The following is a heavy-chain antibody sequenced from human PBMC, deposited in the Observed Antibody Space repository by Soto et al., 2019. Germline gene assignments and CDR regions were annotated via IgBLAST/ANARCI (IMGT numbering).Heavy chain of an antibody. J-gene: IGHJ6*02. CDR1: GGSISRGGYY. CDR3: ARRRSHYYYGMDV. CDR2: IYYSGST. Sequence: SETLSLTCTVSGGSISRGGYYWSWIRQHPGKGLEWIGYIYYSGSTYYNPSLKSRVTISVDTSKNQFSLKLSSVTAADTAVYYCARRRSHYYYGMDVWGQGTSVTVS. V-gene: IGHV4-31*03.